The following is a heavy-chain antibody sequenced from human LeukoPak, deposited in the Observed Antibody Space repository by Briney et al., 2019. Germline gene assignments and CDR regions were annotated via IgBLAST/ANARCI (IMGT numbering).Heavy chain of an antibody. CDR3: VKEGEMGQNYYGSGRYYYYMDV. J-gene: IGHJ6*03. CDR2: INWNSGTI. Sequence: GGSLRLSCAASGFTFDDFAMHWVRQAPGKGLEWVSGINWNSGTIAYAVSVKGRFTISRDNAKNSLYLQMNSLRAGDTALYYCVKEGEMGQNYYGSGRYYYYMDVWGKGTMVTVSS. D-gene: IGHD3-10*01. V-gene: IGHV3-9*01. CDR1: GFTFDDFA.